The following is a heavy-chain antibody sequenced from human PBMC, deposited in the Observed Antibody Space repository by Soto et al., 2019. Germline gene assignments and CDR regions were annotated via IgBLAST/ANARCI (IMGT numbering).Heavy chain of an antibody. CDR3: TTARGPLRYFDWLSGTVGYFDY. J-gene: IGHJ4*02. CDR2: IKSKTDGGTT. V-gene: IGHV3-15*07. D-gene: IGHD3-9*01. Sequence: EVQLVESGGGLVKPGGSLRLSCAASGFTFSNAWMNWVRQAPGKGLEWVGRIKSKTDGGTTDYAAPVKGRFTISRDDSKNTLYLQMNSLKTEDTAVYYCTTARGPLRYFDWLSGTVGYFDYWGQGTLVTVSS. CDR1: GFTFSNAW.